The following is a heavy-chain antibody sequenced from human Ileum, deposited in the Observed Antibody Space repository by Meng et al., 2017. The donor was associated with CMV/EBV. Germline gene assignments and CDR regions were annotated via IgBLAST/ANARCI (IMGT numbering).Heavy chain of an antibody. Sequence: FTAAWMTWVSQAPGKGLEWVGRVKTEADGGTADYAAPVKGRFTISRDDSEKMVYLQMNSLRTEDTAVYFCTTDPFTMIIFRGEYHDLWGRGTLVTVSS. CDR3: TTDPFTMIIFRGEYHDL. J-gene: IGHJ2*01. CDR2: VKTEADGGTA. D-gene: IGHD3-22*01. CDR1: FTAAW. V-gene: IGHV3-15*01.